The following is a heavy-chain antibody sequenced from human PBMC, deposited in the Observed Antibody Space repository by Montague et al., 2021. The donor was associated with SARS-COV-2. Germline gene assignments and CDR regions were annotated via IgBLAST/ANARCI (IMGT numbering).Heavy chain of an antibody. Sequence: SLRLSCPASGFTFSDYSMNWVRQAPGRGLEWVSYISPTSSSIYYVDSVKGRFTISRDNAKNSLFLQMNSLRDEDTALYYCARLKENYYDRSGYYLFDSWGQGTLVTVSS. J-gene: IGHJ4*02. V-gene: IGHV3-48*02. CDR1: GFTFSDYS. CDR2: ISPTSSSI. CDR3: ARLKENYYDRSGYYLFDS. D-gene: IGHD3-22*01.